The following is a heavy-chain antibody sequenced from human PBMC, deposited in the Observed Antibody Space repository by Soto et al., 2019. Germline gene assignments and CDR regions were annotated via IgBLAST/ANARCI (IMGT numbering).Heavy chain of an antibody. D-gene: IGHD6-13*01. CDR2: ISNDGNRK. CDR3: AKVTKRAAAGRYEYYKYGMDV. Sequence: GGSLRLSCAASGFSFSSYGMHWVRQAPGRGLEWVTVISNDGNRKYYGESVKGRFSVSRDNNKDTLFLQMNGLRAEDTAVYYYAKVTKRAAAGRYEYYKYGMDVWGQGTTVTVSS. CDR1: GFSFSSYG. V-gene: IGHV3-30*18. J-gene: IGHJ6*02.